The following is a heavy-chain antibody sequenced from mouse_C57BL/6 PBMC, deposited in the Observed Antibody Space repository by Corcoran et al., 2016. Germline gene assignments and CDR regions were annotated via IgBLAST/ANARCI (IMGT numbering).Heavy chain of an antibody. CDR1: GYTFTTYG. CDR2: INTYSGVP. Sequence: QIQLVQSGPELKKPGETVKISCKASGYTFTTYGMSWVKQAPGKGLKWMGWINTYSGVPTYADDFKGRFAFSLETSASTAYLQINNLKNEDTATYFCARSPIYYDYDYFDYWGQGTTLTVSS. J-gene: IGHJ2*01. D-gene: IGHD2-4*01. V-gene: IGHV9-3*01. CDR3: ARSPIYYDYDYFDY.